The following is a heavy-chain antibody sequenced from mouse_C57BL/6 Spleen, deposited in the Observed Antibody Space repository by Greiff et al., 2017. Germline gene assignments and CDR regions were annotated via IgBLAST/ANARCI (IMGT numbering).Heavy chain of an antibody. CDR1: GYSFTGYY. J-gene: IGHJ4*01. CDR3: AREYYGSSGCYYYAMDY. D-gene: IGHD1-1*01. V-gene: IGHV1-42*01. CDR2: INPSTGST. Sequence: EVQLKESGPELVKPGASVKISCKASGYSFTGYYMNWVKQSPEKSLEWIGEINPSTGSTTSNQKFKAKATLTVDKSSCTASMQLKSLTSEDSAVYYCAREYYGSSGCYYYAMDYWGQGTSVTVSS.